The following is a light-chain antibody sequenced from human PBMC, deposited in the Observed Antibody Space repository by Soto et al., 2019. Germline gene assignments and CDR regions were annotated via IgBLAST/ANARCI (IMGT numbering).Light chain of an antibody. CDR2: DAS. V-gene: IGKV3-20*01. J-gene: IGKJ1*01. CDR1: QTVRNNY. Sequence: EFVLTQSPGTLSLSPGERATLSCRASQTVRNNYLAWYQQKPGQAPRLLIYDASSRATGIPARFSGSGSGTDLILTITSLQTEDFAVYYCQQYYHWPRTFGQGTKVDIK. CDR3: QQYYHWPRT.